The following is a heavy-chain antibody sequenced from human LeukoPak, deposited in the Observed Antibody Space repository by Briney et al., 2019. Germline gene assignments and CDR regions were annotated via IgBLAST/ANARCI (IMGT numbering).Heavy chain of an antibody. CDR2: IYSGGST. CDR1: GFTVSNNY. CDR3: ARGHEALDY. J-gene: IGHJ4*02. V-gene: IGHV3-53*01. Sequence: QPGGSLRLSCAASGFTVSNNYMTWVRQAPGKGLEWISVIYSGGSTFYPDSVKGRFTISRDNSKNTLYLQMNSLTAEDTAIYYCARGHEALDYWGQGTLVTVSS.